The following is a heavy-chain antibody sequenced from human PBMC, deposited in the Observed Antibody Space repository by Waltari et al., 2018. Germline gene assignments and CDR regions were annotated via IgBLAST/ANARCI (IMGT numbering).Heavy chain of an antibody. CDR1: GFPLSSYS. D-gene: IGHD5-18*01. J-gene: IGHJ4*02. V-gene: IGHV3-21*01. Sequence: EVRLVESGGGMVKPGGSLILACAASGFPLSSYSMKWVRQAPGKGLEWVSSISSSSSYIYYADSVKGRFTISRDNAKNSLYLQMNSLRAEDTAVYYCAREKVIEAILWGQGTLVTVSS. CDR3: AREKVIEAIL. CDR2: ISSSSSYI.